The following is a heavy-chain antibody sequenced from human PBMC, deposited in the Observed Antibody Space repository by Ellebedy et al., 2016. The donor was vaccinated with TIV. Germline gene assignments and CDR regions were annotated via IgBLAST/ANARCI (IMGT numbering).Heavy chain of an antibody. CDR3: ARMNWNSPVDP. J-gene: IGHJ5*02. Sequence: GGSLRLXCAASGFTFSSYAMSWVRQAPGKGLEWVSSITGSGDKTYYADSVKGRFTISRDNAKNSLYLQMNSLRVEDTAVYYCARMNWNSPVDPWGRGTLVTVSS. CDR2: ITGSGDKT. CDR1: GFTFSSYA. D-gene: IGHD1-7*01. V-gene: IGHV3-23*01.